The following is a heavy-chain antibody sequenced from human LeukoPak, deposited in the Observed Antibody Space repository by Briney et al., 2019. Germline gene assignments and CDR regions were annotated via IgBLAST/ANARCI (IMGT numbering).Heavy chain of an antibody. CDR1: GFTFSSYG. CDR3: ARSKNIGSSSSIPFQH. J-gene: IGHJ1*01. Sequence: GRSLRLSCAASGFTFSSYGMHWVRQAPGKGLEWVAVIRYDGSNKYYADSVKGRFTISRDNSKNTLYLQMNSLRAEDTAVYYCARSKNIGSSSSIPFQHWGQGTLVTVSS. V-gene: IGHV3-33*01. D-gene: IGHD6-13*01. CDR2: IRYDGSNK.